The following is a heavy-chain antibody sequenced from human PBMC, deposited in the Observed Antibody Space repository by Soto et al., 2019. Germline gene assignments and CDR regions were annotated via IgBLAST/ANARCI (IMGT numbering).Heavy chain of an antibody. Sequence: VQLVESGGGVVQPGRSLRLSCAAPGFTFNRHPLHWVRQAPGKGLEWVAVISHDGNNKYYADSVKGRFTISRDNSMNMLYLQMHGLRTEDTAIFYCARASGHIYATLHGPFDHWGQGALVTVSS. V-gene: IGHV3-30-3*01. CDR3: ARASGHIYATLHGPFDH. D-gene: IGHD2-8*01. CDR2: ISHDGNNK. J-gene: IGHJ4*02. CDR1: GFTFNRHP.